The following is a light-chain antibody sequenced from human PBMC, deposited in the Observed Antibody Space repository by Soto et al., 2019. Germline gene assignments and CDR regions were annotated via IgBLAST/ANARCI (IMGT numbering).Light chain of an antibody. Sequence: DIQLTQSPSFLSASVGDRVTITCRASQGIRSLLTWYQQKPGKAPKLLIYAASTLQSGVPSRFSGGGSGTDFTLTINSLQPEDFATYYGLHFNNFPLTFGGGTKVDVK. CDR3: LHFNNFPLT. V-gene: IGKV1-9*01. CDR2: AAS. J-gene: IGKJ4*01. CDR1: QGIRSL.